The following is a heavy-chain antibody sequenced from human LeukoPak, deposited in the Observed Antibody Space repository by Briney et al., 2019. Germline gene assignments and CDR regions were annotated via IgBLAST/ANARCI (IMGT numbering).Heavy chain of an antibody. Sequence: PSETLSLTCTVSGGSISSGGYYWSWIRQPAGKGLDWIGRIYSSGSTDYNPSLKSRVTMSVDTSKNQFSLKVRSVTAADTAVYYCARDAKGSTSHDYMDVWGKGTTVTVSS. CDR3: ARDAKGSTSHDYMDV. CDR1: GGSISSGGYY. CDR2: IYSSGST. D-gene: IGHD6-6*01. V-gene: IGHV4-61*02. J-gene: IGHJ6*03.